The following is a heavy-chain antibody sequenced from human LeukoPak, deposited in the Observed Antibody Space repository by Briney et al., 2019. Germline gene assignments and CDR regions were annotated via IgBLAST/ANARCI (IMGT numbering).Heavy chain of an antibody. J-gene: IGHJ3*02. CDR1: GHSISSGYY. CDR3: ARYRAFDI. V-gene: IGHV4-61*01. CDR2: IYNSGNT. Sequence: PSETLSLTCTVSGHSISSGYYWGWIRQPPGEGLEWIGYIYNSGNTNYNPSLKSRVTISVDTSKNQFSLKLTSVTAADTAVYYCARYRAFDIWGRGTLVTVSS.